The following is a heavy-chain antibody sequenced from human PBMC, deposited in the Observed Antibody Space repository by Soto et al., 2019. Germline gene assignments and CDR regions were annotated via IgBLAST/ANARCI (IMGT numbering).Heavy chain of an antibody. D-gene: IGHD5-12*01. CDR1: GYSFTSYW. CDR3: ARHRGVDIVAPTVDYYYGMDV. V-gene: IGHV5-51*01. CDR2: IYPGDSDT. Sequence: PGESLKISCKGSGYSFTSYWIGWVRQMPGKGLEWMGIIYPGDSDTRYSPSFQGQVTISADKSISTAYLQWSSLKASDTAMYYCARHRGVDIVAPTVDYYYGMDVWAQGTTVTVYS. J-gene: IGHJ6*02.